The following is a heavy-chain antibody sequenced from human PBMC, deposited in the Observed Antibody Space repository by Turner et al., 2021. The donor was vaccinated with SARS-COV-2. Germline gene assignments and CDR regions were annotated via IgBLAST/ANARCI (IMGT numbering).Heavy chain of an antibody. Sequence: QVQLVQSGAEVKKPGSSVKVSCKASAGTSSTYAISWVRQAPGQGLEWMGGISPRFGTANYAQKFQGRVTITADEYTSTAYMELSSLRSEDTAVYYCANNYYDSSGYVYVFYFDLWGRGTLVTVSS. V-gene: IGHV1-69*01. CDR2: ISPRFGTA. CDR1: AGTSSTYA. J-gene: IGHJ2*01. CDR3: ANNYYDSSGYVYVFYFDL. D-gene: IGHD3-22*01.